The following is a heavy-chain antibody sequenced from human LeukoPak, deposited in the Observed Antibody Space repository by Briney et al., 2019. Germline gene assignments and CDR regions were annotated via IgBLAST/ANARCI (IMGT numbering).Heavy chain of an antibody. Sequence: GGSLRLSCAASGFTFSGYWMHWVRQAPGKGLVWVSRTNRDDSDTSYADSVKGRFTISRDNAKNTLYLQMNSLRAEDTAVYYCARGGDGSNIYWYFDLWGRGTLVTVSS. CDR1: GFTFSGYW. CDR2: TNRDDSDT. D-gene: IGHD5-24*01. J-gene: IGHJ2*01. CDR3: ARGGDGSNIYWYFDL. V-gene: IGHV3-74*01.